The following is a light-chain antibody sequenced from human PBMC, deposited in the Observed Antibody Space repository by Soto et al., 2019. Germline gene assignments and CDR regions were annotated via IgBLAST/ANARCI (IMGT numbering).Light chain of an antibody. CDR1: QSVSSSY. Sequence: EIVLTQSPGTLSLSPGERATLSCRASQSVSSSYLAWYQQKPGQAPRLLIYGASSRATGIPDRFSGSGSGTDFTLTTSRLEPEDFAVYYCQQYCSSPPLTFGGGTKVDIK. V-gene: IGKV3-20*01. CDR2: GAS. CDR3: QQYCSSPPLT. J-gene: IGKJ4*01.